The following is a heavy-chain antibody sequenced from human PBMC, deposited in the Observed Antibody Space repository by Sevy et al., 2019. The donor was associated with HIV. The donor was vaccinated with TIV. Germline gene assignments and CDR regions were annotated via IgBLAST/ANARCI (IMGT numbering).Heavy chain of an antibody. J-gene: IGHJ4*02. CDR1: GYTLTELS. CDR2: FEPEDGET. CDR3: ATDLGWGSSLSGRYFGY. Sequence: ASVKVSCKVSGYTLTELSMHWVRQAPGKGLEWMGGFEPEDGETNYAQKFQGRVTMTEDTSTDTAYMELSSLRSEDTAVYYCATDLGWGSSLSGRYFGYWGQGTLVTVSS. D-gene: IGHD6-6*01. V-gene: IGHV1-24*01.